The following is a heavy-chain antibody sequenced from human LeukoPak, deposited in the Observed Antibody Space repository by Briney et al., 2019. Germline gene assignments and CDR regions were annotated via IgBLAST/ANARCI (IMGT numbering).Heavy chain of an antibody. Sequence: GGSLRLSCAASGFTFSSYSMNWVRQAPGKGLEWVSSISSSSSYIYYADSVKGRFTISRDNAKNSLYLQMNSLRAEDTAVYYCASLTGFGEFRHFDYWGQGTLVTVSS. CDR2: ISSSSSYI. J-gene: IGHJ4*02. CDR1: GFTFSSYS. CDR3: ASLTGFGEFRHFDY. D-gene: IGHD3-10*01. V-gene: IGHV3-21*01.